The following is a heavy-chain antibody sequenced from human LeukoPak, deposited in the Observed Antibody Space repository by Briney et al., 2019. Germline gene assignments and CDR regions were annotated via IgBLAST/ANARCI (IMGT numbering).Heavy chain of an antibody. CDR1: GGTFSSYA. D-gene: IGHD6-19*01. J-gene: IGHJ4*02. CDR3: ARGVRSSGWPPFDY. CDR2: IIPIFGSA. Sequence: SVKVSCKASGGTFSSYAISWVRQAPGQGLEWMGGIIPIFGSANYAQKFQGRVTITADESTSTAYMELSSLRSEDTAVYYCARGVRSSGWPPFDYWGQGTLVTVSS. V-gene: IGHV1-69*01.